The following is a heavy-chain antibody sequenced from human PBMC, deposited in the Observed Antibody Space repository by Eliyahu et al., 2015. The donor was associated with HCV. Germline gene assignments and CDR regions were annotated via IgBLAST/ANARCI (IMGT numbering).Heavy chain of an antibody. CDR1: GGSFSGYY. D-gene: IGHD2-15*01. V-gene: IGHV4-34*01. J-gene: IGHJ6*02. Sequence: QVQLQQWGAGLLKPSETLSLTCAVYGGSFSGYYWSWIRQPPGKGLEWIGEINHSGSTNYNPSLKSRVTISVDTSKNQFSLKLSSVTAADTAVYYCARGLGYCSGGSCYYYGYYYGMDVWGQGTTVTVSS. CDR2: INHSGST. CDR3: ARGLGYCSGGSCYYYGYYYGMDV.